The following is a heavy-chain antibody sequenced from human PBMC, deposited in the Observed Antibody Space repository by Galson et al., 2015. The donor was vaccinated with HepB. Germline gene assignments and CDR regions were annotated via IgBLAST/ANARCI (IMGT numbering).Heavy chain of an antibody. CDR2: IDPSDSYT. V-gene: IGHV5-10-1*01. CDR3: ARLPTFYDFWSGYVYYYYYYGMDV. Sequence: QSGAEVKKPGESLRISCTGSGYSFTSYWISWVRQMPGEGLEWMGRIDPSDSYTNYSPSFQGHVTISADKSISTAYLQWSSLKASDTAMYYCARLPTFYDFWSGYVYYYYYYGMDVWGQGTTVTVSS. CDR1: GYSFTSYW. D-gene: IGHD3-3*01. J-gene: IGHJ6*02.